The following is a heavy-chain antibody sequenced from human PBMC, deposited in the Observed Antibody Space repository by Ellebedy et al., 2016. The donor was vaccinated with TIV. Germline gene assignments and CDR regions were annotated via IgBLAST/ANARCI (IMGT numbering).Heavy chain of an antibody. CDR2: ISKDGGNK. D-gene: IGHD3-22*01. Sequence: PGGSLRLSCAASGFTFSDYVMHWGRQAPGKGLEWVALISKDGGNKQFAESVKGRFTIPRDSSKNTLYLEMNSLTSDDTAVYYCAREKGSSGFAGWFDPWGQGTLVTVSS. CDR3: AREKGSSGFAGWFDP. V-gene: IGHV3-30-3*01. CDR1: GFTFSDYV. J-gene: IGHJ5*02.